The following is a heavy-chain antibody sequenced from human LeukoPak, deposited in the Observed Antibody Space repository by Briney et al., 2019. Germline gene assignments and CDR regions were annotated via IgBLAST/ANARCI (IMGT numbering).Heavy chain of an antibody. CDR1: GFTFSSYS. V-gene: IGHV3-21*04. D-gene: IGHD5-18*01. CDR2: ISSSSSYI. Sequence: GGSLRLSCAASGFTFSSYSMNWVRQAPGKGLEWVSSISSSSSYIYYADSVKGRFTISRDNAKNSLYLQMNSLRAEDTAVYYCANILPSGYSYGFGAFDIWGQGTMVTVSS. J-gene: IGHJ3*02. CDR3: ANILPSGYSYGFGAFDI.